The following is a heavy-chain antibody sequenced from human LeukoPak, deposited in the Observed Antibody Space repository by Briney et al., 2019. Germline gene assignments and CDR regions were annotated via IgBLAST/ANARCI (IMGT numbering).Heavy chain of an antibody. CDR2: INHSGST. CDR3: ARGPPLPATGPSWFDP. CDR1: GGSFSGYY. J-gene: IGHJ5*02. D-gene: IGHD2-2*01. V-gene: IGHV4-34*01. Sequence: SENLSLTCAVYGGSFSGYYWSWIRQPPGKGLEWIGEINHSGSTNYNPSLKSRVTISVDTSKNQFSLKLSSVTAADTAVYYCARGPPLPATGPSWFDPWGQGTLVTVSS.